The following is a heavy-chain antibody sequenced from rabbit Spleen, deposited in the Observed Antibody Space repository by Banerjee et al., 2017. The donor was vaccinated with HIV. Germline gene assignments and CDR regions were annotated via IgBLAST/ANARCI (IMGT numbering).Heavy chain of an antibody. D-gene: IGHD4-1*01. Sequence: QSLEESGGDLVKPGASLTLTCTASGVSFSGSSYMCWVRQAPGKGLEWIACIHIGSSAFTYFATWAKGRFTISKTSSTTLTLQMTSLTAADTATYFCAREVAAKFNLWGPGTLVTVS. V-gene: IGHV1S40*01. CDR2: IHIGSSAFT. CDR3: AREVAAKFNL. CDR1: GVSFSGSSY. J-gene: IGHJ4*01.